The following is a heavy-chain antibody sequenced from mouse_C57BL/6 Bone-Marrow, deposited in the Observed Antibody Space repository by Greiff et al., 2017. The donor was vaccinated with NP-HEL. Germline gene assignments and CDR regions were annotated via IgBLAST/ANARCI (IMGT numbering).Heavy chain of an antibody. CDR2: IDPSDSYT. D-gene: IGHD1-1*01. CDR3: ARQGGTTPWFAY. J-gene: IGHJ3*01. CDR1: GYTFTSYW. V-gene: IGHV1-50*01. Sequence: QVQLQQPGAELVKPGASVKLSCKASGYTFTSYWMQWVKQRPGQGLEWIGEIDPSDSYTNYTQKFKGKATLSVDTSSSTAYMQLSSQTSEDSAVYYCARQGGTTPWFAYWGQGTLVTVSA.